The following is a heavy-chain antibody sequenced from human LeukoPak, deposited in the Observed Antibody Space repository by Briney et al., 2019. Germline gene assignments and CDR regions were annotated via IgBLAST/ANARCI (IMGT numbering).Heavy chain of an antibody. Sequence: ASVKVSCKASGYTFTSYAMHWVRQAPGQRLEWMGWINAGNGNTKYSQKFQGRVTITRDTSASTAYMELSSLRSEDTAVYYCARLQVYYDILTGLDYWGQGTLVTVSS. CDR1: GYTFTSYA. CDR2: INAGNGNT. J-gene: IGHJ4*02. CDR3: ARLQVYYDILTGLDY. D-gene: IGHD3-9*01. V-gene: IGHV1-3*01.